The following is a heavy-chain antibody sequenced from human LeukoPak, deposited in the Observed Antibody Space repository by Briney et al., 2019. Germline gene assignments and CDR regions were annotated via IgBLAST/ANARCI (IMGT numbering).Heavy chain of an antibody. D-gene: IGHD5-18*01. CDR1: GFTFDDYA. CDR3: ARAGYTYVSPMTDY. J-gene: IGHJ4*02. Sequence: SGGSLRLSCAASGFTFDDYAMNWVRQVPGKGLEWVSGINWNGGSTGYADSVKGRFTISRDNAKNSLYLQMNSPRAEDTALYYCARAGYTYVSPMTDYWGQGTLVTVSS. V-gene: IGHV3-20*04. CDR2: INWNGGST.